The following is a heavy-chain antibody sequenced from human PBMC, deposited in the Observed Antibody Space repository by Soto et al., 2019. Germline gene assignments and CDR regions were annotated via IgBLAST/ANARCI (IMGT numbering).Heavy chain of an antibody. Sequence: QVQLVESGGGVVQPGRSLRLSCAASGFTFSNYGMHWVRQAPGKGLEWVAVILNDGSNRYHADSVKDRFTISRDNSKTKLYLQMNSLSAEDTAVYYCARDDEYSGNGMDVWGQGTTVTVS. V-gene: IGHV3-33*01. CDR2: ILNDGSNR. J-gene: IGHJ6*02. CDR3: ARDDEYSGNGMDV. D-gene: IGHD3-10*01. CDR1: GFTFSNYG.